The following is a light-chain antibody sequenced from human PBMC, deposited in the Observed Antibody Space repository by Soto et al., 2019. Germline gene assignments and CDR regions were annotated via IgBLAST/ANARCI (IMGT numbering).Light chain of an antibody. CDR2: VNT. J-gene: IGLJ2*01. CDR1: SSNIGAGYD. Sequence: QSALTQPPSVSGAPGQRVTISCTGSSSNIGAGYDVHWYQQFPGTAPKLLIHVNTNRPSGVPDRFSGSKSGTSASLAITGLQAEDEADYYCQTYDSSLSGVVFGEGTKVTVL. V-gene: IGLV1-40*01. CDR3: QTYDSSLSGVV.